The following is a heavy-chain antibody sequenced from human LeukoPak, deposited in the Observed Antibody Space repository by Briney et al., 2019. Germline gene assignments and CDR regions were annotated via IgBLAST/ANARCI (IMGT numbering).Heavy chain of an antibody. V-gene: IGHV4-59*12. CDR3: ARDLYSSGWYGENFYYYMDV. J-gene: IGHJ6*03. CDR1: GGSISSYY. Sequence: PSETLSLTCTVSGGSISSYYWSCIRQPPGKGLEWIGYIYYSGGANYNPSLKSRVSISVDTSKNQFSLKLSSVTAADTAVYYCARDLYSSGWYGENFYYYMDVWGKGTTVTVSS. CDR2: IYYSGGA. D-gene: IGHD6-19*01.